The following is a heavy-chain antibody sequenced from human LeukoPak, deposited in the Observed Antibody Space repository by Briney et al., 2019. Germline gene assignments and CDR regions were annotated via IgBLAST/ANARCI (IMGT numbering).Heavy chain of an antibody. CDR2: ISADNGNT. D-gene: IGHD2-2*01. CDR1: GYTFSNHG. CDR3: ARDLHLVEPLVNFDY. V-gene: IGHV1-18*01. J-gene: IGHJ4*02. Sequence: ASVKVSCKASGYTFSNHGISWVRQAPGQGLEWMGWISADNGNTNYPLKFQGRVTVTTDTSTSTAYMEMRSLRSDDTAVYYCARDLHLVEPLVNFDYWGQGTLVTVSS.